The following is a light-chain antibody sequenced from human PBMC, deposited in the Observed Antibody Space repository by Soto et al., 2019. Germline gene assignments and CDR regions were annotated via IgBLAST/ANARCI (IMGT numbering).Light chain of an antibody. V-gene: IGKV3-15*01. CDR1: QSVASS. CDR2: GAS. Sequence: ERVMTQSPATLSASPGERVTLSCRASQSVASSVAWYQQKPGQAPRLILYGASTRATGFPARFSGSGSGTEFTLTISSLQSEDFAVYLCRQYHYWPITFGQGTRLEIK. J-gene: IGKJ5*01. CDR3: RQYHYWPIT.